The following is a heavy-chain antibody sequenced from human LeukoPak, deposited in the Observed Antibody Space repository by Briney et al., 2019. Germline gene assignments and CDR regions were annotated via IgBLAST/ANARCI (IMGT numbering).Heavy chain of an antibody. J-gene: IGHJ3*02. V-gene: IGHV1-69*13. D-gene: IGHD6-6*01. CDR1: GGTFSSYA. CDR2: IIPIFGTA. Sequence: SVTVSCKASGGTFSSYAISWVRQAPGQGLEWMGGIIPIFGTANYAQKFQGRVTITADESTSTAYMELRSLRSDDTAVYYCARDWYDIAARQDAFDIWGQGTMVTVSS. CDR3: ARDWYDIAARQDAFDI.